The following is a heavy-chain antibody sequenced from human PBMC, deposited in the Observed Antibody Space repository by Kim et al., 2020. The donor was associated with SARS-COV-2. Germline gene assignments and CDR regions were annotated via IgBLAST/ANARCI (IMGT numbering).Heavy chain of an antibody. CDR1: GYTFTSYD. CDR2: MNPNSGNT. Sequence: ASVKVSCKASGYTFTSYDINWVRQATGQGLEWMGWMNPNSGNTGYAQKFQGRVTMTRNTSISTAYMELSSLRSEDTAVYYCARVSSGSRAEWLVRFDYYYYYGMDVWGQGTTVTVSS. D-gene: IGHD6-19*01. J-gene: IGHJ6*02. V-gene: IGHV1-8*01. CDR3: ARVSSGSRAEWLVRFDYYYYYGMDV.